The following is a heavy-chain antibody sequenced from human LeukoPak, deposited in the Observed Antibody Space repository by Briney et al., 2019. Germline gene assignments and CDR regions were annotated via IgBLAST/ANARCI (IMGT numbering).Heavy chain of an antibody. J-gene: IGHJ4*02. V-gene: IGHV4-38-2*01. D-gene: IGHD4-23*01. CDR1: GYSISSGYY. CDR3: ASNGGPGLFVY. Sequence: PSETLSLTCAVSGYSISSGYYLGWIRQPPGKGLEWIGSIYHSGSTYYNSSLKSRVTISVDTSKNQFSLKLSSVTAADPDVYYCASNGGPGLFVYWGQGTLVTVTS. CDR2: IYHSGST.